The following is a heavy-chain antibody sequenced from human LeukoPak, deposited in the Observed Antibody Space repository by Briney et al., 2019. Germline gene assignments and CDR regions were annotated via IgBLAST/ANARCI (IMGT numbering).Heavy chain of an antibody. Sequence: SETLSLTCTVSGGSISSYYWSWIRQPPGKGLEWIGYIYDSGSTNYNPSLKSRVTISVHTSKNQFSLKLSSVTAADTAVYYCACLTTADAFDVWGQGTMVTVSS. D-gene: IGHD3-22*01. CDR2: IYDSGST. V-gene: IGHV4-59*01. CDR1: GGSISSYY. J-gene: IGHJ3*01. CDR3: ACLTTADAFDV.